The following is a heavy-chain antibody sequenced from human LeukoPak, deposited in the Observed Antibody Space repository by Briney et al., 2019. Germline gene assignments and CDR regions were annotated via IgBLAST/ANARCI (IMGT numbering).Heavy chain of an antibody. CDR2: IRYDGNNK. CDR1: GFTFSDYS. D-gene: IGHD2-2*01. V-gene: IGHV3-30*02. CDR3: AKGREYQLLFGIDY. J-gene: IGHJ4*02. Sequence: GGSLRLSCAASGFTFSDYSMHWVRQAPGKGLNWVAFIRYDGNNKYYADSVKGRFTISRDNSKNMLYLEMNSLRAEDTAVYYCAKGREYQLLFGIDYWGQGTLVTVSS.